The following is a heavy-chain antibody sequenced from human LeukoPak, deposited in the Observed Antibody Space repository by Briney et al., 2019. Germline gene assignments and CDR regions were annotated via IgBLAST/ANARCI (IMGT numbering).Heavy chain of an antibody. J-gene: IGHJ3*02. CDR2: LKYSGST. Sequence: RSSETRSLTCTISGGSISSSSYYWGWIRHPPGKGLEWIGSLKYSGSTYYNPSLKSRVTISVDTSRNQSSLKLSSVTAADTAVYYCARDTHYCGGDCADAFDTWGQGTLVTVSS. CDR1: GGSISSSSYY. D-gene: IGHD2-21*02. CDR3: ARDTHYCGGDCADAFDT. V-gene: IGHV4-39*07.